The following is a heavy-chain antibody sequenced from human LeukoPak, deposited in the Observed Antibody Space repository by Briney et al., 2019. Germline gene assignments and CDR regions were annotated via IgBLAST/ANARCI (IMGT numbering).Heavy chain of an antibody. CDR2: ISSDGSNK. Sequence: GRSLRLSCVASRFTFSNFALHWVRQAPGKGLEWVAVISSDGSNKFYADSVKGRFTISRDNPVDTVFLQMNSLRADDTAVYYCTRDDALSGYDPYYYAMDVLGQGTTVTVSS. D-gene: IGHD5-12*01. CDR1: RFTFSNFA. CDR3: TRDDALSGYDPYYYAMDV. V-gene: IGHV3-30*04. J-gene: IGHJ6*02.